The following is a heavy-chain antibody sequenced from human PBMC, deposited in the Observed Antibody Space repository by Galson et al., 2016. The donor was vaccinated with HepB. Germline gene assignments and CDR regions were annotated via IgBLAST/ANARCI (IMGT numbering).Heavy chain of an antibody. J-gene: IGHJ6*02. V-gene: IGHV4-59*02. Sequence: SETLSLTCSVSGVAVRTNYWSWVRHLPGKGLEWLGYIPYSGTAYYNPSLKSRVSKPMDKSKNQVSLKLNATTAADTAVYYCARNDVLKVFHGMDVWGPGTTVTVSS. CDR2: IPYSGTA. CDR1: GVAVRTNY. D-gene: IGHD6-6*01. CDR3: ARNDVLKVFHGMDV.